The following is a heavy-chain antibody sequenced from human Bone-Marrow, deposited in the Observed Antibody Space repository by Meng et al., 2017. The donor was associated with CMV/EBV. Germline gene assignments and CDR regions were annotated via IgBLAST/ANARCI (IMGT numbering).Heavy chain of an antibody. CDR1: GFPFSNYA. J-gene: IGHJ4*02. Sequence: GESLKIPCAASGFPFSNYAMSWVRQAPGKGLEWVSGVTGGGGSTYYADSVKGRFTLSRDNSKNTLYLQMHNLRAKGTAKHYCAQYFDLWSGYGSYFDSWGRGTLVTVSS. CDR3: AQYFDLWSGYGSYFDS. V-gene: IGHV3-23*01. CDR2: VTGGGGST. D-gene: IGHD3-3*01.